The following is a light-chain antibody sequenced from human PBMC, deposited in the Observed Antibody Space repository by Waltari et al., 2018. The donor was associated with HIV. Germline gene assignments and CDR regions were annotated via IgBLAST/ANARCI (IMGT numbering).Light chain of an antibody. J-gene: IGKJ1*01. CDR3: QHYKSYSGT. CDR1: PIINNH. CDR2: KTS. Sequence: DIQMTQSPSTQSASVGDRVPITCRARPIINNHLAWYQQKPGKAPKLLIYKTSILESVVPSRFSGSGSGTEFTLTISSLQPDDFATYYCQHYKSYSGTFGQGTKVEI. V-gene: IGKV1-5*03.